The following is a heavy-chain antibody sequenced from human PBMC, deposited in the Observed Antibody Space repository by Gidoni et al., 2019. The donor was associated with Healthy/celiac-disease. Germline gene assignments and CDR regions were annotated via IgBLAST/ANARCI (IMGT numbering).Heavy chain of an antibody. J-gene: IGHJ4*02. Sequence: QVQLVESGGGVVQPGSSLRLSCAASGFTFSSDGMHWVRQAPGKGREWVAVISYDGSNKYYADSVKGRFTISRDNSKNTLYLQMNSLRAEDTAVYYCAKDRELGGYSYGRFDYWGQGTLVTVSS. V-gene: IGHV3-30*18. D-gene: IGHD5-18*01. CDR3: AKDRELGGYSYGRFDY. CDR2: ISYDGSNK. CDR1: GFTFSSDG.